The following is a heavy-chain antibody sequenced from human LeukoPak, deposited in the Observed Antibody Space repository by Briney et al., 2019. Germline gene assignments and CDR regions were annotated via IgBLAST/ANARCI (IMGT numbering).Heavy chain of an antibody. CDR2: INHSGST. CDR3: ARGSVSLFYYYYGMDV. J-gene: IGHJ6*02. V-gene: IGHV4-34*01. D-gene: IGHD3-3*01. Sequence: SETLSLTCAVYGGSFSGYYWSWIRQPPGKGLEWIGEINHSGSTNYNPSLKSRVTISVDTSKNQFSLKLSSVTAADTAVYYCARGSVSLFYYYYGMDVWGQGTTVTVSS. CDR1: GGSFSGYY.